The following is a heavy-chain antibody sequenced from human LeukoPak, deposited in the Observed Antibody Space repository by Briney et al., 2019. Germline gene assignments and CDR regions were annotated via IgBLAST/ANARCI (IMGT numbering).Heavy chain of an antibody. D-gene: IGHD3/OR15-3a*01. CDR3: ATIGTGYYREDS. CDR1: GFTFSSYA. V-gene: IGHV3-66*01. Sequence: PGGSLRLSCAASGFTFSSYAMSWVRQAPGKGLEWVSVIYIGDKIHYADSVKGRFTISRDNSKNTVYLQMKSLRAEDTALYYCATIGTGYYREDSWGQGTLVTVSS. CDR2: IYIGDKI. J-gene: IGHJ4*02.